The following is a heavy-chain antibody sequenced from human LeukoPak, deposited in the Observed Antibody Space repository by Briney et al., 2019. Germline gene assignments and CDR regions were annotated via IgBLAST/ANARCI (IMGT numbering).Heavy chain of an antibody. V-gene: IGHV3-48*04. CDR3: SDARGDY. J-gene: IGHJ4*02. CDR1: GFTFSAYS. D-gene: IGHD3-16*01. Sequence: PGGSLRLSCAASGFTFSAYSMNWVRQAPGKGLEWISYISSNSGTIFYADSVKGRFSISRDNAKNSPYLQMNSLRAEDTAVYYCSDARGDYWGQGTLVTVSS. CDR2: ISSNSGTI.